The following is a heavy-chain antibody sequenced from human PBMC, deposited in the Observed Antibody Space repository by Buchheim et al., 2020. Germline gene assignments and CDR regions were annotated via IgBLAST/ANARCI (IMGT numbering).Heavy chain of an antibody. CDR2: ISSSSSTI. CDR1: GFTFSSYS. J-gene: IGHJ6*03. Sequence: EVQLVESGGGLVQPGGSLRLSCAASGFTFSSYSMNWVRQAPGKGLEWVSYISSSSSTIYYADSVKGRFTISRDNAKNSLYLQMNSLRAEDTAVYYCAREVPGCSWYGRSYYYYCKDVWGKGT. V-gene: IGHV3-48*01. D-gene: IGHD6-13*01. CDR3: AREVPGCSWYGRSYYYYCKDV.